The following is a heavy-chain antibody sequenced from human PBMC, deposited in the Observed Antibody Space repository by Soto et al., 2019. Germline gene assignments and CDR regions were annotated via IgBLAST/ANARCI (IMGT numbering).Heavy chain of an antibody. Sequence: GSLRLSCAASKFTFSTYAMTWVRQAPGKGLEWVSDISGSGDNTYYADSVKGRFTISRDNSKSTLYLQMNSLRAEDTAVYYCAKDMVHCTGTRCARYFEKWRRGTLVTVSS. D-gene: IGHD2-8*02. J-gene: IGHJ4*02. CDR3: AKDMVHCTGTRCARYFEK. CDR2: ISGSGDNT. CDR1: KFTFSTYA. V-gene: IGHV3-23*01.